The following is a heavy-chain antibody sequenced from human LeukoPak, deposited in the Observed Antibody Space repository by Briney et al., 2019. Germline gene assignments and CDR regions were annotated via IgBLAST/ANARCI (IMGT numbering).Heavy chain of an antibody. CDR3: ARGSKNFWSGYYYRTKEYYFDY. V-gene: IGHV3-33*08. J-gene: IGHJ4*02. CDR1: GFTFSSYA. Sequence: PGGSLRLSCAASGFTFSSYAMSWVRQAPGKGLEWVAVIWYDGSNKYYADSVKGRFTISRDNSKNTLYLQMNSLRAEDTAVYYCARGSKNFWSGYYYRTKEYYFDYWGQGTLVTVSS. CDR2: IWYDGSNK. D-gene: IGHD3-3*01.